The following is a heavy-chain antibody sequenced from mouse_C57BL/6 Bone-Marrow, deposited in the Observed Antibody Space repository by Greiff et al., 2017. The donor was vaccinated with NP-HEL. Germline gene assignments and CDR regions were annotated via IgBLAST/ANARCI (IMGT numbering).Heavy chain of an antibody. D-gene: IGHD1-1*01. CDR2: IRNKANNHAT. V-gene: IGHV6-6*01. CDR3: TPPYYGSSHWYFDV. Sequence: EVQRVESGGGLVQPGGSMKLSCAASGFTFSDAWMDWVRQSPEKGLEWVAEIRNKANNHATYYAESVKGRFTISRDDSKSSVYLQMNSLRAEDTGIYYCTPPYYGSSHWYFDVWGTGTTVTVSS. J-gene: IGHJ1*03. CDR1: GFTFSDAW.